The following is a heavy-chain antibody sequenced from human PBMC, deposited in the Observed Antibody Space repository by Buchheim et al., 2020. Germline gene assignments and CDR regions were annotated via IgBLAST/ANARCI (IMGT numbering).Heavy chain of an antibody. D-gene: IGHD6-19*01. V-gene: IGHV3-30*03. J-gene: IGHJ4*02. CDR2: ISYDGSNK. CDR1: GFTFSSYG. Sequence: QVQLVESGGGVVQPGRSLRLSCAASGFTFSSYGMHWVRQAPGKGLEWVAVISYDGSNKYYADSVKGRFTISRDNSKNTLYLQMNSLRAEDTAVYYCARSSGQDYWGQGTL. CDR3: ARSSGQDY.